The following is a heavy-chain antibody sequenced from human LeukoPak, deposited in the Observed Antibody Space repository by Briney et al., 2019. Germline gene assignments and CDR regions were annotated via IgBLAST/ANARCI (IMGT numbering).Heavy chain of an antibody. V-gene: IGHV1-18*01. CDR1: GYTFTTYG. D-gene: IGHD3-9*01. J-gene: IGHJ5*02. CDR2: INPDNGNT. Sequence: ASVKVSCKASGYTFTTYGITWVRQAPGQGLEWMGWINPDNGNTNYAQKLQGRVTMTTDTSTSTAYMELRSLRSDDTAVYYCARDPHYDILTGYYVRGWFDPWGQGTLVTVSS. CDR3: ARDPHYDILTGYYVRGWFDP.